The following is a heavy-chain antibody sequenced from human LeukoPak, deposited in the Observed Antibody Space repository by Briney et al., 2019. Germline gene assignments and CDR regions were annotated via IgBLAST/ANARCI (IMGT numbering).Heavy chain of an antibody. CDR1: GFTFSSYA. CDR3: AKDPIADYDILAGRFDP. D-gene: IGHD3-9*01. V-gene: IGHV3-23*01. CDR2: ISSSGGST. J-gene: IGHJ5*02. Sequence: QPGGSLRLYCAASGFTFSSYAMSWVRQAPGKGLEWVSAISSSGGSTYDADSVKGRFPISRDNSKNTLYLQMNSLRAEDTAVYYCAKDPIADYDILAGRFDPWGQGTLVTVSS.